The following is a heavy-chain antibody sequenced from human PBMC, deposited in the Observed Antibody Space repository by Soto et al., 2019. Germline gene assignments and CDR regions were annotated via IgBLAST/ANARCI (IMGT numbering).Heavy chain of an antibody. V-gene: IGHV3-73*01. CDR1: GFTFSGSA. D-gene: IGHD3-22*01. CDR3: FTMIVDNLYQYSGMDV. CDR2: IRSKDNTYAT. Sequence: GGSLRLSCAASGFTFSGSAMHWVRQASGKGLEWVGRIRSKDNTYATAYVVSVKGRFTISGDDSKNTAYLQMNSLETEDTAVYYCFTMIVDNLYQYSGMDVWGQGTTVTVSS. J-gene: IGHJ6*02.